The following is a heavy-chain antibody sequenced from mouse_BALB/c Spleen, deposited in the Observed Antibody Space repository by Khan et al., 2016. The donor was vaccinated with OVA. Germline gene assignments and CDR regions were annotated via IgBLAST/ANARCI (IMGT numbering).Heavy chain of an antibody. CDR3: TNTARAYYYARDY. D-gene: IGHD3-1*01. CDR1: GYTFSTYW. J-gene: IGHJ4*01. Sequence: QVQLQQSGAELMKPGASVKISCKAAGYTFSTYWIEWVKQRPGHGLEWIGEILPRSGSTNYNEKFKGKATFTADTSSNTAYMQLSSLTSEDSAVYYCTNTARAYYYARDYWGQGTSVTVSS. CDR2: ILPRSGST. V-gene: IGHV1-9*01.